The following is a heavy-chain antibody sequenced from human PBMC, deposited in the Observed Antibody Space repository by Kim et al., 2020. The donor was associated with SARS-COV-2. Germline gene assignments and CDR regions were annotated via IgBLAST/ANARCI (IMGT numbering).Heavy chain of an antibody. V-gene: IGHV4-61*01. Sequence: SETLSLTCTVSGGSVSSGSYFWSWIRQPPGKGLEWIGYIYYSGNTNYNPSLKSRVTMSVDTSKNQFSLKLRSVTAADTAVYYCARAPNDFWNCYPYYFDYWGQGTLVTVSS. CDR2: IYYSGNT. J-gene: IGHJ4*02. CDR1: GGSVSSGSYF. CDR3: ARAPNDFWNCYPYYFDY. D-gene: IGHD3-3*01.